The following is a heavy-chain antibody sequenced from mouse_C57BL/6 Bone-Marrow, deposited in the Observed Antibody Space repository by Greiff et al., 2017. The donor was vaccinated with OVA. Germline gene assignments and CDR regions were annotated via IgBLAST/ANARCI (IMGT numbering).Heavy chain of an antibody. V-gene: IGHV1-18*01. CDR1: GYTFTDYN. CDR3: ARAGITTYWYLDV. Sequence: VQLQQSGPELVKPGASVKIPCKASGYTFTDYNMDWVKQSHGKSLEWLGDINPNNGGTIYNQKFKGKATLTVVKSSSTAYMELRSLTSEDTAVYYSARAGITTYWYLDVWVTGTTVTVSS. D-gene: IGHD1-3*01. CDR2: INPNNGGT. J-gene: IGHJ1*03.